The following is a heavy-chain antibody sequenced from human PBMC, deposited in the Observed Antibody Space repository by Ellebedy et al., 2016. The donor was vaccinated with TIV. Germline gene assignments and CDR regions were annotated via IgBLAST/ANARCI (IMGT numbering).Heavy chain of an antibody. CDR2: IYSGGST. J-gene: IGHJ4*02. CDR1: GFTVSSNY. V-gene: IGHV3-53*01. D-gene: IGHD3-10*01. Sequence: GESLKISXAASGFTVSSNYMSWVRQAPGKGLEWVSVIYSGGSTYYADSVKGRFTISRDNSKNTLYLQMNSLRAEDTAVYYCAKGVRGVTQIFDYWGQGTLVTVSS. CDR3: AKGVRGVTQIFDY.